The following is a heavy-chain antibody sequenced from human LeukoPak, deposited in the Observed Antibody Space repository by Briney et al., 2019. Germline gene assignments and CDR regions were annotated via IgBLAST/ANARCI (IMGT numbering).Heavy chain of an antibody. D-gene: IGHD3-16*01. CDR1: GFTFSSYS. CDR2: IWYDGSNE. Sequence: GGSLRLSCAASGFTFSSYSMHWVRQAPGKGLEWVAVIWYDGSNEYYADSVKGPFTISRDNSKNTLYLQMNSLRAEDTAVYYCAKALGGHYYYYMDVWGKGTTVTVSS. CDR3: AKALGGHYYYYMDV. J-gene: IGHJ6*03. V-gene: IGHV3-33*06.